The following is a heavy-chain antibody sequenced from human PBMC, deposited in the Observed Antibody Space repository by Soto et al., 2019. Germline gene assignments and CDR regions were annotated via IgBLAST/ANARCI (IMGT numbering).Heavy chain of an antibody. CDR2: INPSGGST. V-gene: IGHV1-46*01. CDR1: GYTFTSYY. D-gene: IGHD3-3*01. J-gene: IGHJ4*02. Sequence: ASVKVSCKASGYTFTSYYMHWVRQAPGQGLECMGIINPSGGSTSYAQKFQGRVTMTRDTSTSTVYMELSSLRSEDTAVYYCATPVLRFLEWPAPFDYWGQGTLVTVSS. CDR3: ATPVLRFLEWPAPFDY.